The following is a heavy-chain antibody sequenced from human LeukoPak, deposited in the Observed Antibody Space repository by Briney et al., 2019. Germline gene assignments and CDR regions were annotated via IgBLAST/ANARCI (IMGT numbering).Heavy chain of an antibody. CDR1: GNSISSGDNY. Sequence: PSETLSLTCTVSGNSISSGDNYWSWIRQPAGKGLEWIGRIYTSGSTNYNPSLKSRVTISGGTSKNQFSLRLSSVTAADTAVYYCARASYSYDINGWVPFDYRGQGTLVTVSS. CDR3: ARASYSYDINGWVPFDY. CDR2: IYTSGST. V-gene: IGHV4-61*02. J-gene: IGHJ4*02. D-gene: IGHD3-22*01.